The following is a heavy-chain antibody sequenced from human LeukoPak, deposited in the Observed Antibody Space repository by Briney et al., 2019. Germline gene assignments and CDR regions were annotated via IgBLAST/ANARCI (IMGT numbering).Heavy chain of an antibody. D-gene: IGHD3-22*01. CDR3: AKGDSSGYYTAAFDY. CDR1: GFTFTSYA. CDR2: ISGSGGRT. J-gene: IGHJ4*02. Sequence: GGSLRLSCAAPGFTFTSYAMSWVRQAPGKGLECVSAISGSGGRTYYAASVKGRFTISRDNSKNTLYLQMNSLRAEDTAVYYCAKGDSSGYYTAAFDYWGQGNLVTVSS. V-gene: IGHV3-23*01.